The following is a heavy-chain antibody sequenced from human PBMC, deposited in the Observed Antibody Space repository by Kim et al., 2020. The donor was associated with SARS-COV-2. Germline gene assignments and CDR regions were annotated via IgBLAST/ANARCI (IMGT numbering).Heavy chain of an antibody. D-gene: IGHD5-18*01. V-gene: IGHV3-74*01. CDR2: INSDGSST. Sequence: GGSLRLSCAASGFTFSSYWMHWVRQAPGKGLVWVSRINSDGSSTSYADSVKGRFTISRDNAKNTLYLQMNSLRAEDTAVYYCARGYSYGPAYFDYWGQGTLVTVSS. CDR3: ARGYSYGPAYFDY. J-gene: IGHJ4*02. CDR1: GFTFSSYW.